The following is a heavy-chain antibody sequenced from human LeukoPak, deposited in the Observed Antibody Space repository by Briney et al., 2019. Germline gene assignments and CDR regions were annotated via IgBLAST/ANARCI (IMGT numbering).Heavy chain of an antibody. Sequence: GGSLRLSXAASGFTFSSYSMNWVRQAPGKGLEWVSSISSSSSYIYYADSVKGRFTISRDNAKNSLYLQMNSLRAEDTAVYYCARGGIAAAGTWGQRTMVTVSS. CDR2: ISSSSSYI. V-gene: IGHV3-21*01. CDR3: ARGGIAAAGT. CDR1: GFTFSSYS. D-gene: IGHD6-13*01. J-gene: IGHJ3*01.